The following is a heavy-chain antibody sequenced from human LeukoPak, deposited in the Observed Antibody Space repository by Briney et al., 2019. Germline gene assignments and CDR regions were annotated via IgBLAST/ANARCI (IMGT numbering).Heavy chain of an antibody. CDR1: GFTFSSYA. J-gene: IGHJ4*02. V-gene: IGHV3-30-3*01. CDR3: ARDLDYYDSSGPIDY. D-gene: IGHD3-22*01. CDR2: ISYDGSNK. Sequence: GRSLRLFCAASGFTFSSYAMHWVRQAPGKGLEWVAVISYDGSNKYYADSVKGRFTISRDNSKNTLYLQMNSLRAEDTAVYYCARDLDYYDSSGPIDYWGQGTLVTVSS.